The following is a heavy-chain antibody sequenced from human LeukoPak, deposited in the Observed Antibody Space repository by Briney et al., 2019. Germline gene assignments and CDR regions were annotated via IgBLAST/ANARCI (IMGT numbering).Heavy chain of an antibody. J-gene: IGHJ5*02. Sequence: SETLSLTCAVYGGSFSGYYWSWIRQPPGKGLEWIGEINHSGSTNYNPSLKSRVTISVDTSKNQFSLKLSSVTAADTAVYYCARGLGDCSSTSCFLGTYNWFDPWGQGTLVTVSS. CDR3: ARGLGDCSSTSCFLGTYNWFDP. CDR2: INHSGST. D-gene: IGHD2-2*01. V-gene: IGHV4-34*01. CDR1: GGSFSGYY.